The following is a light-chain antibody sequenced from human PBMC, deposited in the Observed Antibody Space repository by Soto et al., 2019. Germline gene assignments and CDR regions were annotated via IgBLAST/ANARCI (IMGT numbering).Light chain of an antibody. CDR3: ETWDTNVVV. J-gene: IGLJ2*01. V-gene: IGLV4-60*02. CDR1: SGHSTYI. Sequence: QAVVTHSSSASASLGSSVKLTCTLSSGHSTYIIAWHQQQPGKAPRYLMKLEGSGSYNKGSGIPDRFSGSSSGADRYLTISNLQFEDEADYYCETWDTNVVVFGGGTKLTVL. CDR2: LEGSGSY.